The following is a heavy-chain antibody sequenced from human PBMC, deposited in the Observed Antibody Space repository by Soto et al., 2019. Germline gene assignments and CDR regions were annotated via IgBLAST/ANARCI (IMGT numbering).Heavy chain of an antibody. CDR1: GFTFSSYA. J-gene: IGHJ4*02. CDR2: ISYDGSNK. CDR3: AREYCISTSCYDDY. V-gene: IGHV3-30-3*01. D-gene: IGHD2-2*01. Sequence: QVQLVESGGGVVQPGRSLRLSCAASGFTFSSYAMHWVRQAPGKGLEWVAVISYDGSNKYYADSVKRRFTISRENSKNTLYLQMNSLRAEDTAVYYCAREYCISTSCYDDYWGQGTLVTVSS.